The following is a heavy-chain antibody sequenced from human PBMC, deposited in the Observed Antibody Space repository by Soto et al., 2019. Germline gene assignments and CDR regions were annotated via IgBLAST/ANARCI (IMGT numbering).Heavy chain of an antibody. D-gene: IGHD3-22*01. CDR1: GFTFSSYG. CDR3: ARFRLSWYFDL. Sequence: QVQLVESGGGVVQPGRSLRLSCAASGFTFSSYGMHWVRQAPGKGLEWVAVISYDGSNKYYADSVKGRFTISRDNAKNSLYLQMNSLRAEDTAVYYCARFRLSWYFDLWGRGTLVTVSS. V-gene: IGHV3-30*03. CDR2: ISYDGSNK. J-gene: IGHJ2*01.